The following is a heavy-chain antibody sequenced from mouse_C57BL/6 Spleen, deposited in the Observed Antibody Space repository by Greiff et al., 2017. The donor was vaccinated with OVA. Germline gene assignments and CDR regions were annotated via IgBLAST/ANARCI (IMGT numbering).Heavy chain of an antibody. CDR3: ARGDSSGYSLFAY. CDR1: GYTFTSYW. D-gene: IGHD3-2*02. V-gene: IGHV1-69*01. Sequence: QVQLQQPGAELVMPGASVKLSCKASGYTFTSYWMHWVKQRPGQGLEWIGEIDPSDSYTNYNQKFKGKSTLTVDKSSSTAYMQLSSLTSEDSAVYYCARGDSSGYSLFAYWGQGTLVTVSA. J-gene: IGHJ3*01. CDR2: IDPSDSYT.